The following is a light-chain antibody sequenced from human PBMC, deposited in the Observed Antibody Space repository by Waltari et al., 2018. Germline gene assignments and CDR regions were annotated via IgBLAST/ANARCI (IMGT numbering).Light chain of an antibody. CDR3: CSYAGDVV. V-gene: IGLV2-23*02. CDR2: DVS. J-gene: IGLJ2*01. Sequence: QSALTQPASVSGSPGQSITLSCPGPRSDVGGYNYVSWYQQHPGKAPKPMIYDVSKRPSGVSNRCSGSKSGNTASLTISGLQAEDEADYYCCSYAGDVVFGGGTKLTVL. CDR1: RSDVGGYNY.